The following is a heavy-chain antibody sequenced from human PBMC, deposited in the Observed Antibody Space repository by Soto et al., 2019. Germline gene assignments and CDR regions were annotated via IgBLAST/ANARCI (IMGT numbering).Heavy chain of an antibody. J-gene: IGHJ4*02. CDR1: GGSISNYY. CDR2: IYYSGST. CDR3: ARRWGRSFDF. D-gene: IGHD3-16*01. V-gene: IGHV4-59*08. Sequence: QVQLQESGPGLVKPSETLSLTCTVSGGSISNYYWSWIRQPPGKGLEWIGHIYYSGSTNYNPSLKSRVTISVDTSKNQFSLKLSSVTAADTAVYYCARRWGRSFDFWGQGTLVTVSS.